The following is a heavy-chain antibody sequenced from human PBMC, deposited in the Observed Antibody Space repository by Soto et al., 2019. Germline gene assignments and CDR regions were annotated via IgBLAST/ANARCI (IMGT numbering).Heavy chain of an antibody. D-gene: IGHD2-15*01. CDR3: ARDTDPYRVAATPVHFDY. J-gene: IGHJ4*02. CDR1: GYTFTSYG. CDR2: ISAYNGNT. V-gene: IGHV1-18*01. Sequence: QVQLVQSGAEVKKPGASVKVSCKASGYTFTSYGISWVRQAPGQGLEWMGWISAYNGNTNYAQKLQGRVTMTTDTSTSTAYMELRSLRSDDTAVYYCARDTDPYRVAATPVHFDYWGQGTLVTVSS.